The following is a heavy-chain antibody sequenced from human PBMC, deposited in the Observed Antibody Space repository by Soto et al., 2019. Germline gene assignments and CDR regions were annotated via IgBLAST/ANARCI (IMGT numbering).Heavy chain of an antibody. V-gene: IGHV1-18*04. D-gene: IGHD6-19*01. CDR3: ERLHGYSSGWYDY. Sequence: QVQLVQSGAEVKKPGASVKVSCKASGYTFSSNGVSWVRQAPGQGLEWMGWISTFNGNAHYAQKFQGRVTMTTDTSTNTVYMELTSLSSDDTAVYYCERLHGYSSGWYDYWGQGTLVTVSS. J-gene: IGHJ4*02. CDR2: ISTFNGNA. CDR1: GYTFSSNG.